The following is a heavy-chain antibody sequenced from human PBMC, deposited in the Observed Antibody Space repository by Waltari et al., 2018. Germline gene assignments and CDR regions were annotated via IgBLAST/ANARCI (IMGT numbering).Heavy chain of an antibody. Sequence: QVQLQESGPGLVKPSETLSLTCTVSGGSINIYYWSWIRQPPGKGLEWIGYVYYTGKTTDNPSLESRVTWSADTSRNQGSLRLRSVTAADTAVYYCARGMSSVWYGPFDYWGQGTLVTVSS. CDR2: VYYTGKT. CDR3: ARGMSSVWYGPFDY. D-gene: IGHD6-19*01. J-gene: IGHJ4*02. V-gene: IGHV4-59*08. CDR1: GGSINIYY.